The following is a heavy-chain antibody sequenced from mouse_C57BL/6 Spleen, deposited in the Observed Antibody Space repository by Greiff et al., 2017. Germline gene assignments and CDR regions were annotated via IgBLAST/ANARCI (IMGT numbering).Heavy chain of an antibody. V-gene: IGHV1-50*01. CDR1: GYTFTSYW. CDR2: IDPSDSYT. J-gene: IGHJ4*01. D-gene: IGHD1-1*01. Sequence: QVQLQQPGAELVKPGASVKLSCKASGYTFTSYWMQWVKQRPGQGLEWIGEIDPSDSYTNYNQKFKGKATLTVDTSSSTAYIQLSSLTSEDSAVYYCARRGLRYGYYAMDYWGQGTSVTVSS. CDR3: ARRGLRYGYYAMDY.